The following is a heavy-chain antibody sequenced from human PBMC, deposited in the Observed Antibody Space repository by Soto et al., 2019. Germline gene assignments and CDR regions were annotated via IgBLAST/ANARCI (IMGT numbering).Heavy chain of an antibody. V-gene: IGHV3-23*01. CDR2: ISVSGGTT. CDR1: GFTFSSYA. J-gene: IGHJ4*02. D-gene: IGHD3-3*01. CDR3: AKAGLGSGYYGFDY. Sequence: EVQLLESGGGLVQPGGSLRLSCAASGFTFSSYAMSWVRQAPGKGLEWVSAISVSGGTTYYADSVKGRFTISRDNSRNTLYLQMNSLRAEDTAVYYCAKAGLGSGYYGFDYWGQGTLVTVSS.